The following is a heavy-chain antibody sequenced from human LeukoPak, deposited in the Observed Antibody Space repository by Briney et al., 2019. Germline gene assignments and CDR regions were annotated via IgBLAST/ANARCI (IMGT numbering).Heavy chain of an antibody. CDR3: ASTEQQLVDDAFDI. J-gene: IGHJ3*02. CDR2: IYYSGST. V-gene: IGHV4-39*01. D-gene: IGHD6-13*01. Sequence: SETLSLTCTVSGGSISSSSYYWGWIRQPPGKGLEWIGSIYYSGSTYYNPSLKSRVTISVDTSKNQFSLKLSSVTAADTAVYYCASTEQQLVDDAFDIWGQGTMVTVSS. CDR1: GGSISSSSYY.